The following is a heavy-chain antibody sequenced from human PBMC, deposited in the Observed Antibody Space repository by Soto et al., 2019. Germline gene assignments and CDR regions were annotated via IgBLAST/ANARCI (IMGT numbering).Heavy chain of an antibody. CDR1: GFSLTTGRMG. V-gene: IGHV2-26*01. CDR3: VRINSDSYSYYNSIDF. J-gene: IGHJ6*03. CDR2: IFSDAER. D-gene: IGHD3-9*01. Sequence: YGPTLVNNTETLTLTCNVSGFSLTTGRMGVSWIRQPPGKALEWLAHIFSDAERSYSTSLQGRLTISKAGSGSQVVLTMTNMDPADTSTYFCVRINSDSYSYYNSIDFWGLGTTVTVSS.